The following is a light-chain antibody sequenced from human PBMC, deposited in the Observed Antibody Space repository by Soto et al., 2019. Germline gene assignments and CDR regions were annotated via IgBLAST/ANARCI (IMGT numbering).Light chain of an antibody. CDR1: SSDVGGYNY. Sequence: QSALTQPASVSGSPGQSITIFCTGTSSDVGGYNYVSWYQQHPGSAPKLMIYDVSSRPSGVSNRFSGSKSRNTASLTISGLQAEDEADYYCSSYTSSFELAVFGSGTKLTVL. CDR2: DVS. V-gene: IGLV2-14*03. J-gene: IGLJ1*01. CDR3: SSYTSSFELAV.